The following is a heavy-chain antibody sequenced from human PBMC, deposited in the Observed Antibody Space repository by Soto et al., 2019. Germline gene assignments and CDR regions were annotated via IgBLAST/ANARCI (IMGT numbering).Heavy chain of an antibody. CDR2: IYHTGST. J-gene: IGHJ4*02. V-gene: IGHV4-38-2*01. Sequence: SETLSLTCAVSGYSISNGYYWGWIRQPPGEGLEWIGSIYHTGSTYYNPSLKSRVTISVDTSKNQFSLKLSSVTAADTAVYYCARRHSSNWYGLDYWGQGTLVTVPQ. CDR1: GYSISNGYY. D-gene: IGHD6-13*01. CDR3: ARRHSSNWYGLDY.